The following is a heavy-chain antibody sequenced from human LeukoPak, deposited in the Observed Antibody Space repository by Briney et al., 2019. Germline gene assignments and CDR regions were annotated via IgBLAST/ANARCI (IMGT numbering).Heavy chain of an antibody. CDR3: ARSPLGGTFDY. V-gene: IGHV1-69*04. CDR1: GGTFSSYA. Sequence: GASAKASRKASGGTFSSYAISGVRQAPGQRLGGMGTIIPILGIATYAQKFQGRVTITADKSTSTAYMGLSSLRSEDTAVYYCARSPLGGTFDYWGQGTLVTVSS. CDR2: IIPILGIA. J-gene: IGHJ4*02.